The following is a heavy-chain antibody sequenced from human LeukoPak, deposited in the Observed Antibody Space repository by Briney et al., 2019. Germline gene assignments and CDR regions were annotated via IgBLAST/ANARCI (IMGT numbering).Heavy chain of an antibody. CDR1: VFTFSSYA. Sequence: PGRSLRLSCAASVFTFSSYAMHGVRQAPGKGREWVAVISYDGNNQYYADSVKGRFTISRDNSKNTLYLQMNSLRAEDTAVYYCARGGYTTGFDYWGQGTLVTVSS. J-gene: IGHJ4*02. CDR3: ARGGYTTGFDY. V-gene: IGHV3-30-3*01. D-gene: IGHD6-13*01. CDR2: ISYDGNNQ.